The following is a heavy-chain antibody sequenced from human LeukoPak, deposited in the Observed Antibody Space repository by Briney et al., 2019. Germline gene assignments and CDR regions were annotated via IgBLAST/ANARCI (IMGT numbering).Heavy chain of an antibody. D-gene: IGHD2-2*02. J-gene: IGHJ5*02. CDR2: MNPNSGNT. CDR3: ARAHCSSTSCYKYWFDP. Sequence: ASVKVSFKSSGYTFTSYDINWVRQATGQGLEWMGWMNPNSGNTGYAQNFQGRVTITMNTSISTADMELSSLRSEDTAVYYCARAHCSSTSCYKYWFDPWGKGTLVTVSS. V-gene: IGHV1-8*03. CDR1: GYTFTSYD.